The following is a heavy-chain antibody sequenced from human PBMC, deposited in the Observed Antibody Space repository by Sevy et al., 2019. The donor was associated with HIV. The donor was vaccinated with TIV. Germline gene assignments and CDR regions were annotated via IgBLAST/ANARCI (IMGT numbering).Heavy chain of an antibody. CDR1: GGSISSSSYY. CDR3: ASPLAPGIAVAGTVYGY. V-gene: IGHV4-39*01. D-gene: IGHD6-19*01. J-gene: IGHJ4*02. CDR2: IYYSGST. Sequence: SETLSLTCTVSGGSISSSSYYWGWIRQPPGKGLEWIGSIYYSGSTYYNPSLKSRVTLSVDTSKNQFSLKLSSVTAADTAVYYCASPLAPGIAVAGTVYGYWGQGTLVTVSS.